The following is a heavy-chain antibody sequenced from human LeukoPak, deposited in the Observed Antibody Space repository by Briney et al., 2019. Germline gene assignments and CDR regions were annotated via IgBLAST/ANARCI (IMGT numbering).Heavy chain of an antibody. CDR1: GGSFSGYY. Sequence: SETLSLTCAVYGGSFSGYYWSWIRQPPGKGLEWIGEINHSGSTNYNPSLKSRVTISVDTSKNQFSLKLSSVTAADTAVYYCARHPGVGATIWGGFDYWGQGTLVTVSS. D-gene: IGHD1-26*01. CDR2: INHSGST. CDR3: ARHPGVGATIWGGFDY. J-gene: IGHJ4*02. V-gene: IGHV4-34*01.